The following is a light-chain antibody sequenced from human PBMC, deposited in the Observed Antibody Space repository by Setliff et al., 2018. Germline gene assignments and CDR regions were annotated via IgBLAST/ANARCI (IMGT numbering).Light chain of an antibody. CDR2: DVT. CDR3: CSYAGNYVFFV. Sequence: QSALTQSRSVSGSPGQSVTISCTGTSSDVGGYKYLSWYQHHPGKAPKLIIYDVTKRPSGVPDRFSGSKSGNTASLTISGLQAEDEADYYCCSYAGNYVFFVFGGGTKVTVL. J-gene: IGLJ1*01. V-gene: IGLV2-11*01. CDR1: SSDVGGYKY.